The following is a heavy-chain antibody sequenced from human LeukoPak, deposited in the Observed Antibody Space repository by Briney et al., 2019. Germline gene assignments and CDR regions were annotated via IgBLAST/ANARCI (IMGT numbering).Heavy chain of an antibody. J-gene: IGHJ4*02. CDR1: GLTFSSYD. V-gene: IGHV3-21*01. CDR3: ARIRPGRDGSNSFDQ. D-gene: IGHD5-24*01. CDR2: INYNGIYI. Sequence: GGSLRLSCAASGLTFSSYDMTWVRQAPGKGLEYVSSINYNGIYIFSADSVKGRFTISRDNAKNSLYLEMNSLRVEDTAFYYCARIRPGRDGSNSFDQWGQGTLVIVSS.